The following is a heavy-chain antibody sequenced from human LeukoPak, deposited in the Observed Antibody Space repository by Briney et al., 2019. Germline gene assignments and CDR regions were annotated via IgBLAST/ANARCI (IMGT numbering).Heavy chain of an antibody. CDR3: ARDRGWGMDV. CDR2: IRYDGSNK. D-gene: IGHD5-12*01. CDR1: GFTFSSYG. V-gene: IGHV3-30*02. J-gene: IGHJ6*03. Sequence: GGSLRLSCAASGFTFSSYGMHWVRQAPGKGLEWVAFIRYDGSNKYYADSVKGRFTISRDNAKNSLYLQMNSLRAEDTAVYYCARDRGWGMDVWGKGTTVTISS.